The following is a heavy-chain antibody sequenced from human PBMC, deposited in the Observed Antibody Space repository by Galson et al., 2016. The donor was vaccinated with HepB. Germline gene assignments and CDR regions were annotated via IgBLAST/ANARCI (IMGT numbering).Heavy chain of an antibody. J-gene: IGHJ4*02. CDR2: ITNGGVSR. V-gene: IGHV3-23*01. Sequence: AASGFTFSTYAMTWVRQAPGKGLEWVSGITNGGVSRFYADSVKGRFSISRDNSRNTVYLQMNSLRVEDTAVYYCAKNTYNGGELEDVDNWGQGTLVTVYS. CDR1: GFTFSTYA. CDR3: AKNTYNGGELEDVDN. D-gene: IGHD1-1*01.